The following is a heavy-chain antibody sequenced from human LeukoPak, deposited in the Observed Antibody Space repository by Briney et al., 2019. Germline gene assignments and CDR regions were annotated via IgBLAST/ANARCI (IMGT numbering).Heavy chain of an antibody. D-gene: IGHD6-19*01. CDR2: ISWNSDSI. Sequence: PGRSLRLSCAASGFTFDDYAMHWVRHGPGKGLEWVSGISWNSDSIGYADSVKGRFTIFRDNAKSSLYLQMNSLRAEDTVLYYCARYCSSQTYDYWGQGTLVTVSS. CDR3: ARYCSSQTYDY. J-gene: IGHJ4*02. V-gene: IGHV3-9*01. CDR1: GFTFDDYA.